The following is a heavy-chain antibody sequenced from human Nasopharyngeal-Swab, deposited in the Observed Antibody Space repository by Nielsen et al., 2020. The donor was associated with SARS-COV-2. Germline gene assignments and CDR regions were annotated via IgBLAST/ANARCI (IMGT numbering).Heavy chain of an antibody. CDR2: ISSSSSYI. V-gene: IGHV3-21*01. J-gene: IGHJ5*02. Sequence: GGSLRLSCAASGFTFSSYRMNWVRQAPGKGLEWVSSISSSSSYIYYADSVKGRFTISRDNAKNSLYLQMNSLRAEDTAVYYCARWGVVVPAAQGGGWCDPWGQETLVTVS. CDR1: GFTFSSYR. D-gene: IGHD2-2*01. CDR3: ARWGVVVPAAQGGGWCDP.